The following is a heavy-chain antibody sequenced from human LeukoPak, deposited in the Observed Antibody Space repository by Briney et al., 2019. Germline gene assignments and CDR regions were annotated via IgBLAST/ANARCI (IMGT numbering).Heavy chain of an antibody. J-gene: IGHJ4*02. CDR1: GFTFSSYE. Sequence: GGSLRLSCAASGFTFSSYEMNWVRQAPGKGLEWVANIKQDGSEKYYVDSVKGRFTISRDNTKNSLYLQMNSLRADDTAMYYCARDGEPFDYWGQGTLVTVSS. CDR2: IKQDGSEK. V-gene: IGHV3-7*01. CDR3: ARDGEPFDY.